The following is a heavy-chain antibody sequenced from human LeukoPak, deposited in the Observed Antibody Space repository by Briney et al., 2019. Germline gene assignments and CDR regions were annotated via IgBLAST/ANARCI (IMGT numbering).Heavy chain of an antibody. CDR1: GASISSYY. CDR2: IYYSGST. CDR3: ARLTGPSGSYYDYFDY. V-gene: IGHV4-59*08. Sequence: SETLSLTCTVSGASISSYYWSWIRQPPGKGLEWIGYIYYSGSTNYNPSLKSRVTISVDTSKNQFSLKLSSVTAADTAVYYCARLTGPSGSYYDYFDYWGQGTLVTVSS. J-gene: IGHJ4*02. D-gene: IGHD1-26*01.